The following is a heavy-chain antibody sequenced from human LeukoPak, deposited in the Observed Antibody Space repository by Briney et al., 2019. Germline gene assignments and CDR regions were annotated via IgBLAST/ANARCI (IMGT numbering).Heavy chain of an antibody. J-gene: IGHJ4*02. CDR1: GGSLSGYY. Sequence: SETLSLTCAVYGGSLSGYYWSWIRQPPGKGLEWIEEINHSGSTNYNPSLKSRVTISVDTSKNQFSVKLSSVTAADTAVYYCARHIKDTAASDFWGQGTLVTVSS. V-gene: IGHV4-34*01. CDR2: INHSGST. D-gene: IGHD2-2*01. CDR3: ARHIKDTAASDF.